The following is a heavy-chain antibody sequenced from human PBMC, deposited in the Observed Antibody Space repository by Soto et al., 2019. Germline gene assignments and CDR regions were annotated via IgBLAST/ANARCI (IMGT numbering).Heavy chain of an antibody. CDR3: ARGSPPYDFWSGYYFGVGAAASRYWFDP. V-gene: IGHV4-34*01. CDR2: INHSGST. Sequence: SETLSLTCAVYGGSFSGYYWSWIRQPPGKGLEWIGEINHSGSTNYNPSLKSRVTISVDTSKNQFSLKLSSVTAADTAVYYCARGSPPYDFWSGYYFGVGAAASRYWFDPWGQGTLVTVSS. CDR1: GGSFSGYY. J-gene: IGHJ5*02. D-gene: IGHD3-3*01.